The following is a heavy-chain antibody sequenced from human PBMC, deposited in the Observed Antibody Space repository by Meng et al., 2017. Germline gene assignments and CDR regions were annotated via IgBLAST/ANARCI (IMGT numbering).Heavy chain of an antibody. CDR2: ISSSRRYI. Sequence: PTGAASGFTLRSYSMNWVRQAPGKGLEWVSSISSSRRYIYYADSVKGRFTISRDNAKNSLYLQMNSLRAEDTAVYYCARDGQVGFGELSRPLYYYYGMDVWGQGTTVTVSS. CDR1: GFTLRSYS. J-gene: IGHJ6*02. CDR3: ARDGQVGFGELSRPLYYYYGMDV. D-gene: IGHD3-10*01. V-gene: IGHV3-21*01.